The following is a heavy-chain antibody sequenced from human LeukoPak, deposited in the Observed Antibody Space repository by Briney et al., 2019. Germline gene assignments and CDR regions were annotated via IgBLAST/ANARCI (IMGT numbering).Heavy chain of an antibody. D-gene: IGHD3-10*01. V-gene: IGHV3-30*18. CDR2: ISYDGSNK. CDR1: GFTFSSYW. J-gene: IGHJ4*02. CDR3: AKGPVGVLLLDY. Sequence: PGGSLRLSCAASGFTFSSYWMSWVRQAPGKGLEWVAVISYDGSNKYYADSVKGRFTISRDNSKDTLYLQMNSLRAEDTAVYYCAKGPVGVLLLDYWGQGTLVTVSS.